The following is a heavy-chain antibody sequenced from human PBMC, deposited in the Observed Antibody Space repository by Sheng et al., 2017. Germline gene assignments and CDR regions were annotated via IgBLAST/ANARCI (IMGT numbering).Heavy chain of an antibody. J-gene: IGHJ6*02. D-gene: IGHD3-3*01. CDR2: ISSSGSTI. CDR3: ASGLEWLQTYGMDV. Sequence: PGGSLRLSCAASGFTFSDYYMSWIRQAPGKGLEWVSYISSSGSTIYYADSVKGRFTISRDNAKNSLYLQMNSLRAEDTAVYYCASGLEWLQTYGMDVWGQGTTVTVSS. CDR1: GFTFSDYY. V-gene: IGHV3-11*01.